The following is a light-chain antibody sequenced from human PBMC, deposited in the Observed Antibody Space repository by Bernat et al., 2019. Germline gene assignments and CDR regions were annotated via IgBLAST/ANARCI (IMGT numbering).Light chain of an antibody. CDR2: GNS. Sequence: QSVLTQPPSVSGAPGQRVTISCTGSSSNIGAGYDVHWYQQLPGTAPKLLIYGNSNRPSGVPDRFSGSKPGTSASLAITGLKAEDEADYYCQSYDSSLSGYVFGTGTKVTVL. V-gene: IGLV1-40*01. CDR1: SSNIGAGYD. CDR3: QSYDSSLSGYV. J-gene: IGLJ1*01.